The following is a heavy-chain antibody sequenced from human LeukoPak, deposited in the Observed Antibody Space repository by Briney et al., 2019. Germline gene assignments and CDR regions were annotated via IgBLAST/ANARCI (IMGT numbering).Heavy chain of an antibody. CDR2: IWYDGSNK. D-gene: IGHD6-13*01. J-gene: IGHJ4*02. CDR3: ARYRAAAGVDY. Sequence: GRSLRLSCAASGFTFSSYGMHWVRQASGKGLEWVAVIWYDGSNKYYADSVKGRFTISRDNSKNTLYLQMNSLRAEDTAVYYCARYRAAAGVDYWGQGTLVTVSS. V-gene: IGHV3-33*01. CDR1: GFTFSSYG.